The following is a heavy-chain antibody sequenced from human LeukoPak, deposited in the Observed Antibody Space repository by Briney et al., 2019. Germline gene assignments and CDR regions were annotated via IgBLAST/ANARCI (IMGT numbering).Heavy chain of an antibody. D-gene: IGHD3-10*01. V-gene: IGHV4-61*08. CDR1: GGSINSDDFY. Sequence: PSETLSLTCTVSGGSINSDDFYWSWIRQHPGKGLEWIGYMSYSGSTNYNPSLKSRVTISVDTSKNQFSLTLTSVTAADTAVYYCARNLKDDGSGSYRDGFDIWGQGTMVTVSS. CDR3: ARNLKDDGSGSYRDGFDI. CDR2: MSYSGST. J-gene: IGHJ3*02.